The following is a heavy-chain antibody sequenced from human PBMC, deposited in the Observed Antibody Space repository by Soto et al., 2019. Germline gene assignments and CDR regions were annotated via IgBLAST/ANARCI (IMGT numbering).Heavy chain of an antibody. V-gene: IGHV4-39*01. D-gene: IGHD3-3*01. CDR3: ARQAYDLWSQFDP. CDR2: IYYSGST. Sequence: SETLSLTCTVSGGSISSSSYYWGWIRQPPGKGLEWIGSIYYSGSTYYNPSLKSRVTISVDTSKNQFSLKLSSVTAADTAVYYCARQAYDLWSQFDPWGQGTLVTVSS. CDR1: GGSISSSSYY. J-gene: IGHJ5*02.